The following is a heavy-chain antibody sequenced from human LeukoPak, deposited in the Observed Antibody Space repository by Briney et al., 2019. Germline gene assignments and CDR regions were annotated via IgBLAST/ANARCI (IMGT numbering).Heavy chain of an antibody. CDR2: ITGSGAFT. D-gene: IGHD3-10*01. CDR1: GFTFIKYS. Sequence: TGGSLRLSCAASGFTFIKYSMTWVRQAPGKGLEWVSAITGSGAFTYYADSVKGRFTISRDNSKNTLYLQMNSLRAEDTAVYYCAKDLMVRGVIPWYYFDYWGQGTLVTVSS. CDR3: AKDLMVRGVIPWYYFDY. V-gene: IGHV3-23*01. J-gene: IGHJ4*02.